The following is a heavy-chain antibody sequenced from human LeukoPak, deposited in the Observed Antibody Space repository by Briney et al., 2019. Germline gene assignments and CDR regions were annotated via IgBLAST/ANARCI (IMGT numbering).Heavy chain of an antibody. J-gene: IGHJ6*03. CDR2: TSYDGSHK. Sequence: PGGSLRLSCAASGFTFSNYAFRWVRQAPGKGLDWVALTSYDGSHKYYADSVKGRFTISRDNSKNTLYLQMNSLRAEDRAVYFCARVHSSDWNAYFYYLDVWGEGTTVTVSS. D-gene: IGHD6-19*01. CDR1: GFTFSNYA. CDR3: ARVHSSDWNAYFYYLDV. V-gene: IGHV3-30*04.